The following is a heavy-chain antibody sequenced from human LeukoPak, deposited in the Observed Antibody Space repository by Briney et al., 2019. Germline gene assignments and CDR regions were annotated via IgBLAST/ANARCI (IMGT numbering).Heavy chain of an antibody. V-gene: IGHV3-48*03. Sequence: PGGSLRLSCAASGFTFSSYEMNWVRQAPGKGLEWVSYISSSGSTIYYADSVKGRFTISRDNAKNSLYLQMNSLRAEDTAVYYCARVSGSAMVRGYMDVWVKGTTVTISS. CDR1: GFTFSSYE. J-gene: IGHJ6*03. D-gene: IGHD3-10*01. CDR3: ARVSGSAMVRGYMDV. CDR2: ISSSGSTI.